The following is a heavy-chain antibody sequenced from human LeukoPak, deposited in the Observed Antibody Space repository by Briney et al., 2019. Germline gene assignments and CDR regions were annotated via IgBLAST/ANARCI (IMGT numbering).Heavy chain of an antibody. V-gene: IGHV3-7*03. J-gene: IGHJ5*02. D-gene: IGHD4-11*01. CDR2: IKQDGSEK. Sequence: GGSLRLSCAASGFTFSSYWMSWVRQAPGKGLEWVTNIKQDGSEKYYVDSVKGRFTISRDNAKNSLYLQMNSLRAEDTAVYYCARERGYSKNNWFDPWGQGTLVTVSS. CDR1: GFTFSSYW. CDR3: ARERGYSKNNWFDP.